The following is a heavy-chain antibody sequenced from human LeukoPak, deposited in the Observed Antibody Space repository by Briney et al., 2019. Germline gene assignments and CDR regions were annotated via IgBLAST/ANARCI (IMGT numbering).Heavy chain of an antibody. J-gene: IGHJ4*02. Sequence: GGSLRLSCAVSGITFSSYAMSWVRQAPGKGLEWVSAISGSGGSTYYADSVKGRFTISRDNSKNTLYLQMNNLRAEDTAVYYCAKDMIYGSGSYYNPIFDYWGQGTLVTVSS. CDR2: ISGSGGST. CDR1: GITFSSYA. D-gene: IGHD3-10*01. CDR3: AKDMIYGSGSYYNPIFDY. V-gene: IGHV3-23*01.